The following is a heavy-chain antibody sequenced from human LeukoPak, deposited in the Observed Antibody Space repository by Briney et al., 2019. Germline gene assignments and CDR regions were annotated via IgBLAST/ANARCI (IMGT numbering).Heavy chain of an antibody. CDR1: GGSFSGYY. CDR2: INHSGST. J-gene: IGHJ5*02. CDR3: ARDDKWFDP. V-gene: IGHV4-34*01. Sequence: SETLSLTCAVYGGSFSGYYWSWIRQPPGKGLEWIGEINHSGSTNYNPSLKSRVTISVDTSKNQFSLKLSSVAAADTAVYYCARDDKWFDPWGQGTLVTVSS.